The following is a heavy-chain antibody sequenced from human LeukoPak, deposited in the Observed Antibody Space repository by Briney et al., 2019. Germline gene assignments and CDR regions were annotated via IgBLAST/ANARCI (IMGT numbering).Heavy chain of an antibody. CDR1: GGSISSYY. D-gene: IGHD4-17*01. J-gene: IGHJ5*02. Sequence: PSETLSLTCTVSGGSISSYYWSWIRQPPGKGLEWIGYIYYSGSTNYNPSLKSRVTISVDTSKNQFSLKLSSVTAADTAVYYCARGNYGDSPFDPWGQGTLVTVSS. CDR2: IYYSGST. V-gene: IGHV4-59*01. CDR3: ARGNYGDSPFDP.